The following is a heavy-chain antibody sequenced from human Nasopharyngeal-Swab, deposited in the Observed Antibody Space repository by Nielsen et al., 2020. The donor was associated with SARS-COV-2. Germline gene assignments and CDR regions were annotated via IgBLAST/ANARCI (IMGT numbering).Heavy chain of an antibody. Sequence: GESLKISCAASGFTFSSYTMNWVRQAPGKGLEWVSSISSAGSYIYYADSVKGRFTISRDNALYLEMKSLRVEDTGVYYCAREDGLDVWGQGTTVTVSS. CDR2: ISSAGSYI. CDR1: GFTFSSYT. J-gene: IGHJ6*02. V-gene: IGHV3-21*01. CDR3: AREDGLDV.